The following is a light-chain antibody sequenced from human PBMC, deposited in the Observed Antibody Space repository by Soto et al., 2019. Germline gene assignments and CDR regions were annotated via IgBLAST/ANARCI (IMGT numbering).Light chain of an antibody. CDR2: DAS. V-gene: IGKV3D-11*01. CDR1: QGVSSY. CDR3: QPYNNWPLT. J-gene: IGKJ4*01. Sequence: EIVLTQSPATLSLSPGERATLSCRASQGVSSYLAWYQQKPGQAPRLLIYDASNRATGIPARFSGSGPGTDFTLTINSLQSEDFAVYYCQPYNNWPLTFGGGTKVDIK.